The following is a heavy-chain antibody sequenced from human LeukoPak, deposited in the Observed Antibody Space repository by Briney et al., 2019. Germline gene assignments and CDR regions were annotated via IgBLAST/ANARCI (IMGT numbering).Heavy chain of an antibody. CDR3: AREGSGWYYFDY. D-gene: IGHD6-19*01. V-gene: IGHV3-30*04. CDR2: ISYDGSSK. CDR1: GFTFPDYA. Sequence: GGSLRLSCTAAGFTFPDYAMAWVRQAPGKGLEWVAVISYDGSSKYYADSVKGRFTISRDNAKNSLYLQMNSLRAEDTAVYYCAREGSGWYYFDYWGQGTLVTVSS. J-gene: IGHJ4*02.